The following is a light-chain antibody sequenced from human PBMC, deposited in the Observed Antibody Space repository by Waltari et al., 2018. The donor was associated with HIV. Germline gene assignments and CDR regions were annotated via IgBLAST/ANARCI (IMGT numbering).Light chain of an antibody. V-gene: IGLV2-8*01. CDR1: IHDVGGYNH. J-gene: IGLJ1*01. CDR2: DVN. Sequence: QSALTQPPSASGSPGQSVTISCPGTIHDVGGYNHFPWYQQHPGKAPKPMIYDVNRRPSGVPDRFSGSKSGNTASLTVSGLQAEDEADYFCSSYAGSSSFVFGTGTKVTVL. CDR3: SSYAGSSSFV.